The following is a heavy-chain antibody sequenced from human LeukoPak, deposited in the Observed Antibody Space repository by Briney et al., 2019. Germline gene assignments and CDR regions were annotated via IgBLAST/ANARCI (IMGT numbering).Heavy chain of an antibody. V-gene: IGHV4-34*01. Sequence: SETLSLTCAVYGGSFSGYYWSWIRQPPGKGLEWIGEINHSGSTNYNPSLKSRVTISVDTSKNQFSLKLSSVTAADTAMYYCASTPYRASDFPYYWGQGTLVTVSS. J-gene: IGHJ4*02. CDR1: GGSFSGYY. CDR3: ASTPYRASDFPYY. D-gene: IGHD3-16*02. CDR2: INHSGST.